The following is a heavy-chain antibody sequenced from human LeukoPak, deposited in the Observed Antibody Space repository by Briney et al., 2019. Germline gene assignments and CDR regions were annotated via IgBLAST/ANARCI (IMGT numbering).Heavy chain of an antibody. CDR2: IYYSGST. J-gene: IGHJ3*02. V-gene: IGHV4-39*01. D-gene: IGHD3-22*01. Sequence: SETLSLTCTVSGGSISSSSYYWGWVRQPPGKGPEWIGSIYYSGSTYYNPSLKSRVTISVDTSKNQFSLKLSSVTAADTAVYYCARQGRISMIVVLIEDAFDIWGQGTMVTVSS. CDR1: GGSISSSSYY. CDR3: ARQGRISMIVVLIEDAFDI.